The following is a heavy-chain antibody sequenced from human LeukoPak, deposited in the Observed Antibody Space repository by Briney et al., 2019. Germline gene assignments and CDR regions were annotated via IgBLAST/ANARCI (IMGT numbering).Heavy chain of an antibody. V-gene: IGHV3-23*01. Sequence: GGSLRLSCAASGFTFSSCAMSRVRQAPGKGLEWVSVISGNGGITYYADSVEGRFTISRDNSKNTLYLQMNSLRAEDTAVYYCAKVAPPQCTTTNCYAGHIDYWGQGTLVTVSS. D-gene: IGHD2-2*01. CDR1: GFTFSSCA. CDR2: ISGNGGIT. J-gene: IGHJ4*02. CDR3: AKVAPPQCTTTNCYAGHIDY.